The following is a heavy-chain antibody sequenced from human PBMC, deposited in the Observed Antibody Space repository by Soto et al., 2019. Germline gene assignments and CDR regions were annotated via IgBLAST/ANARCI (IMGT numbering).Heavy chain of an antibody. V-gene: IGHV4-34*01. CDR3: ARVERGTATTVVDAFDI. J-gene: IGHJ3*02. D-gene: IGHD1-1*01. Sequence: QVQLQQWGAGLLKPSETLSLTCAVYGGFVSSGSYYWSWIRQPPGKGLEWIGEMSHSGGTHFNPSLKRRATISGDTSKNQFALKMSSVTAADPALYYCARVERGTATTVVDAFDIWGPGTMVTVSS. CDR2: MSHSGGT. CDR1: GGFVSSGSYY.